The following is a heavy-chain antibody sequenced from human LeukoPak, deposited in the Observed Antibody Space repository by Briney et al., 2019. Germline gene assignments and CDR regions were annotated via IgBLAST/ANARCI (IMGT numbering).Heavy chain of an antibody. CDR2: IRSKAYGGTT. CDR3: TQGGY. D-gene: IGHD3-16*01. CDR1: GFTFCDYA. V-gene: IGHV3-49*04. Sequence: GGSLRLSCTASGFTFCDYAMSWVRQARGKGLEWVGFIRSKAYGGTTEYAASVKGRFTISRDDSKSIAYLQMNSLKTEDTAVYYYTQGGYWGQGTLVTVSS. J-gene: IGHJ4*02.